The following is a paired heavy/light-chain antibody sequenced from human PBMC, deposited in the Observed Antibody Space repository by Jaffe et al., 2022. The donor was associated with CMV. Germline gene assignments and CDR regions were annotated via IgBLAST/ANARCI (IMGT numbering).Heavy chain of an antibody. Sequence: QMQLVQSGPEVKKPGTSVKVSCKASGFTFSSSAMQWVRQARGQRLEWIGWIVVGSGNTNYAQRFQDRVTITRDMSTGTAYMELSSLRSEDTAVYYCTAGRLYYDSLGQIGPRAFNIWGQGTMVTVSS. CDR3: TAGRLYYDSLGQIGPRAFNI. V-gene: IGHV1-58*02. CDR2: IVVGSGNT. J-gene: IGHJ3*02. CDR1: GFTFSSSA. D-gene: IGHD3-22*01.
Light chain of an antibody. CDR3: SSYTSSNTNV. V-gene: IGLV2-14*03. J-gene: IGLJ1*01. Sequence: QSALTQPASVSGSPGQSITISCTGTSSDIGGYNYVSWYQQHPGKAPKLMIFDVSNRPSGVSNRFSGSKSGNTASLTISGLQAEDEADYYCSSYTSSNTNVFGTGTKVTVL. CDR2: DVS. CDR1: SSDIGGYNY.